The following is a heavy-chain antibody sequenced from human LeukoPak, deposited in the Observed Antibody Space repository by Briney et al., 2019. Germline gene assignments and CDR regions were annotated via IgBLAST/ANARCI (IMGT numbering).Heavy chain of an antibody. V-gene: IGHV1-2*02. CDR3: ARLSDSSGYYYLDY. D-gene: IGHD3-22*01. Sequence: GASVKVSCKASGYTFTGCYMHWVRQARGQGLEWMGWINPNSGGTNYAQKFQGRVTMTRDTSISTAYMELSRLRSDDTAVYYCARLSDSSGYYYLDYWGQGTLVTVSS. CDR1: GYTFTGCY. CDR2: INPNSGGT. J-gene: IGHJ4*02.